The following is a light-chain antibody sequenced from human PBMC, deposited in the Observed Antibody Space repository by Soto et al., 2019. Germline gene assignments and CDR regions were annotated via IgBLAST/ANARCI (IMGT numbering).Light chain of an antibody. J-gene: IGKJ2*01. V-gene: IGKV3-20*01. CDR2: EAS. Sequence: EIVLTQSPATLSLSPGERATLSCRASQSVSRSYLAWYQQKPGEAPLLLIYEASSRATGIPARFSGSGSGTDFTLTTSRLEPEDFAVYYCQQYGSSPRYTFGHGTKFEIK. CDR3: QQYGSSPRYT. CDR1: QSVSRSY.